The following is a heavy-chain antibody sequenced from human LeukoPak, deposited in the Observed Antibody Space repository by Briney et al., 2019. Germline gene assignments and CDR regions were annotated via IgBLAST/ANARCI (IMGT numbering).Heavy chain of an antibody. V-gene: IGHV4-38-2*02. CDR2: IYHIGST. CDR1: GYSISSGYY. D-gene: IGHD3-22*01. Sequence: PSETLSLTCTVSGYSISSGYYWGWIRQPPGKGLEWIGSIYHIGSTYYNPSLKSRVTISVDTSKNQFSLKLSSVTAADTAVYYCATGYCDSSGPPDYWGQGTLVTVSS. CDR3: ATGYCDSSGPPDY. J-gene: IGHJ4*02.